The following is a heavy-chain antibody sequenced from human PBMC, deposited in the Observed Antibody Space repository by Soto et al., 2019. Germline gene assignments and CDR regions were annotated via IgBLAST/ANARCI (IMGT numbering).Heavy chain of an antibody. J-gene: IGHJ3*02. D-gene: IGHD4-17*01. V-gene: IGHV1-69*13. CDR3: AADPGFGGDYDRAAFDI. CDR2: IIPIFGTA. CDR1: GGTFSSYA. Sequence: SVKVSCKASGGTFSSYAISWVRQAPGQGLEWMGGIIPIFGTANYAQKFQGRVTITADESTSTAYMELSSLRSEDTAVYYCAADPGFGGDYDRAAFDIWGQGTMVTVSS.